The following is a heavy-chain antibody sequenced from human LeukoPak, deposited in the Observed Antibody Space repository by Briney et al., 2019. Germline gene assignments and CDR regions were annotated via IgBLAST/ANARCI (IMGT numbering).Heavy chain of an antibody. CDR1: GYTFTSYY. CDR2: INPSGGST. CDR3: ARGFVVVAGPYGMDV. V-gene: IGHV1-46*01. J-gene: IGHJ6*02. D-gene: IGHD2-15*01. Sequence: ASEKVSCKASGYTFTSYYMHWVRQAPGQGLEWMGIINPSGGSTSYAQKFQGRVTMTRDTSTSTVYMELSSLRSEDTAVYYCARGFVVVAGPYGMDVWGQGTTVTVSS.